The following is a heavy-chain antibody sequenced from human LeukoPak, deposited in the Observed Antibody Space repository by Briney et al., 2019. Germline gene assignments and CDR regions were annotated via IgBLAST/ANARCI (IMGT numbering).Heavy chain of an antibody. J-gene: IGHJ5*02. V-gene: IGHV3-74*01. CDR2: MNTDGSTI. D-gene: IGHD6-19*01. CDR1: GFIFSNYW. CDR3: ATAGKYRFDN. Sequence: GGSLRLSCAASGFIFSNYWMHWVRQAPGEELVWVSRMNTDGSTINYADYVKGRFTISRDNAKNTLYLQMNSLTTEDAAVYYCATAGKYRFDNWGQGILVTVSS.